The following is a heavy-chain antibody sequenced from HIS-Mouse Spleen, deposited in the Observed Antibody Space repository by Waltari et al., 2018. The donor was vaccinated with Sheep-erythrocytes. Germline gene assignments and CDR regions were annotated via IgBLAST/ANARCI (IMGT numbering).Heavy chain of an antibody. CDR2: IKQDGSEK. Sequence: EVQLVESGGGLVQPGGSLRLSCAASGLPFSSYWMSWVRQAPGKGLEWVANIKQDGSEKYYVDSVKGRFTISRDNAKNSLYLQMNSLRAEDTAVYYCARAVAGTPDAFDIWGQGTMVTVSS. J-gene: IGHJ3*02. CDR3: ARAVAGTPDAFDI. V-gene: IGHV3-7*01. D-gene: IGHD1-7*01. CDR1: GLPFSSYW.